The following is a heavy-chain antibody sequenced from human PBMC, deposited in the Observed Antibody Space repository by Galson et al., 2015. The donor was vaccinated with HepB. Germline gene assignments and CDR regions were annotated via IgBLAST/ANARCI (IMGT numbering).Heavy chain of an antibody. CDR1: GGSISSGAYS. CDR3: ARGGDLFSYGSGSPNYFYY. D-gene: IGHD3-10*01. J-gene: IGHJ4*02. Sequence: TLSLTCAVSGGSISSGAYSWSWIRQPPGKRLEWIGYNYYSGSTYYNPSLKSQITMSVDTSKNQFSLKLSSVTAADTAVYYCARGGDLFSYGSGSPNYFYYWGQGTLVTVSS. CDR2: NYYSGST. V-gene: IGHV4-30-4*07.